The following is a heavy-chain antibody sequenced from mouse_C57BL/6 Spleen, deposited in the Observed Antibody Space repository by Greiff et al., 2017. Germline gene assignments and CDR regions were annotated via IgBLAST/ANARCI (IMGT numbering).Heavy chain of an antibody. CDR3: ARDGEGSAMDY. J-gene: IGHJ4*01. CDR2: INYDGSST. CDR1: GFTFSDYY. Sequence: EVQLVESEGGLVQPGSSMKLSCTASGFTFSDYYLAWVRQVPEKGLEWVANINYDGSSTYYLDSLKSRFISSRDNAKNILYLQMSSLKSEDTATYYCARDGEGSAMDYWGQGTSVTVSS. V-gene: IGHV5-16*01.